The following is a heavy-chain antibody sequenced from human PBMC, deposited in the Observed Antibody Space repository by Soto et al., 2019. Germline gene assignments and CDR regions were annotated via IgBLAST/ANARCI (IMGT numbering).Heavy chain of an antibody. CDR2: ISSSGTTT. Sequence: QVQLVESGGGLVKPGGSLRLSCAASGFTFSDFYMSWIRQAPGKGLEWISYISSSGTTTYYTDPVKGRFTISRDNAKNPLYQEKSPRRDEDTASYYCARIWGGGEYALRYWGQGALVTVSS. V-gene: IGHV3-11*01. CDR1: GFTFSDFY. D-gene: IGHD3-10*01. J-gene: IGHJ4*02. CDR3: ARIWGGGEYALRY.